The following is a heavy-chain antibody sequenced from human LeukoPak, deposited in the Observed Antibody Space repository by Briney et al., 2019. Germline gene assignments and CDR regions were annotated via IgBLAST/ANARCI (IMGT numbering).Heavy chain of an antibody. D-gene: IGHD3-22*01. J-gene: IGHJ4*02. Sequence: SETLSLTCTVSGGSISSSSYYWGWIRQPPGKGLEWIGSIYYSGSTYYNPSLKSRVTISVDTSKNQFSLKLSSVTAADTAVYYCARVFGYMYYYDSSGYYLDYWGQGTLVTVSS. CDR1: GGSISSSSYY. CDR2: IYYSGST. CDR3: ARVFGYMYYYDSSGYYLDY. V-gene: IGHV4-39*07.